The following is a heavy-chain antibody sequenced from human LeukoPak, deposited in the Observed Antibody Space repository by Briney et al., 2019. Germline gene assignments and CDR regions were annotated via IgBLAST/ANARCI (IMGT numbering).Heavy chain of an antibody. CDR2: IYYGGST. J-gene: IGHJ4*02. V-gene: IGHV4-39*01. Sequence: PSETLSLTCTISDGSISSNNNFWGWIRQPPGKGLEWIGSIYYGGSTYYNPSLKSRVTISVDMSKNQFSLKLSSVTAADTAVYYCARGQGSSSWYPFRSLDYWGQGTLVTVSS. CDR1: DGSISSNNNF. CDR3: ARGQGSSSWYPFRSLDY. D-gene: IGHD6-13*01.